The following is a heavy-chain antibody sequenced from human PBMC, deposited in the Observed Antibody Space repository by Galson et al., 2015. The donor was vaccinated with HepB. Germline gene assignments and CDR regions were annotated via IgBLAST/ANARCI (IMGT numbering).Heavy chain of an antibody. V-gene: IGHV3-23*01. Sequence: SLRLSCAASGFTFTNYAMTWVRQAPGKGLEWVSSISGSGGTTYYAGSVKGRFTISRDNAKNSLFLQMNSLRAEDTAVYYCARDGSIGSTSYGMDVWGQGTTVTVSS. CDR2: ISGSGGTT. CDR3: ARDGSIGSTSYGMDV. D-gene: IGHD2-2*01. CDR1: GFTFTNYA. J-gene: IGHJ6*02.